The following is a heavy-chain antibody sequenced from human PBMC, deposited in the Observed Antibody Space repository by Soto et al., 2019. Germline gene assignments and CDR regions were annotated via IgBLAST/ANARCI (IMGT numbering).Heavy chain of an antibody. CDR3: EAEMTFGKLSVV. Sequence: SVKVSCKASGDTDTNYGISWVRQAPGQGLEWMGGIFPKFGTTYSAQKLQDRLTITADESTSTVYMQLSSLRLDDTAVYYCEAEMTFGKLSVVWGQGTTVTVSS. J-gene: IGHJ6*02. V-gene: IGHV1-69*13. CDR2: IFPKFGTT. D-gene: IGHD3-16*02. CDR1: GDTDTNYG.